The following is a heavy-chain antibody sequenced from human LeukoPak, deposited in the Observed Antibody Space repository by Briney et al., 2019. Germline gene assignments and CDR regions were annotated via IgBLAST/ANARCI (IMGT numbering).Heavy chain of an antibody. D-gene: IGHD3-22*01. Sequence: SETLSLTCAVYGGSFSGYYWSWIRQPPGKGLEWIGEINHSGSTNYNPSLKSRVTISVDTSKNQFSLKLSSVTAADTAVYYCARERIVVVIFDPWGQGTLVTVSS. CDR1: GGSFSGYY. V-gene: IGHV4-34*01. J-gene: IGHJ5*02. CDR2: INHSGST. CDR3: ARERIVVVIFDP.